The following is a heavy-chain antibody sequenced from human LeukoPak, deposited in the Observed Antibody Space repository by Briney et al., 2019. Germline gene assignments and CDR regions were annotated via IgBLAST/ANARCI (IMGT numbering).Heavy chain of an antibody. J-gene: IGHJ4*02. CDR2: IYYSGST. Sequence: SETLSLTCTVAGHSISTDYYWAWVRQPPGKGLEWIGSIYYSGSTYYNPSLKSRVTISVDTSKNQFSLKLSSVTAADTAVYYCARRSSGWRPFDYWGQGTLVTVSS. CDR1: GHSISTDYY. V-gene: IGHV4-38-2*02. CDR3: ARRSSGWRPFDY. D-gene: IGHD6-19*01.